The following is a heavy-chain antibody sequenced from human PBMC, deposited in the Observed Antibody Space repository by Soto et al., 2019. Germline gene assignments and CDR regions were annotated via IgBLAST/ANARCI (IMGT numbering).Heavy chain of an antibody. Sequence: GESLKISCRTSGDRFTSYWIAWVRQMPGKGLEWMGIIFPSDSDTRYSPSFQGQVTISADRSTSTLFLQWASLKASDTAVYFCARKDKSGYFNWFDPWGQGTLVIVSS. V-gene: IGHV5-51*01. CDR3: ARKDKSGYFNWFDP. D-gene: IGHD3-22*01. CDR2: IFPSDSDT. J-gene: IGHJ5*02. CDR1: GDRFTSYW.